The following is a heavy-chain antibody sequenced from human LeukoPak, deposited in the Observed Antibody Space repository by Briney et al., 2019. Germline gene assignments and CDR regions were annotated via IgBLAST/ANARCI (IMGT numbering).Heavy chain of an antibody. CDR2: ISSNGGST. CDR3: AKSGLNRFDY. Sequence: GGSLRLSCAASGFTFSSYAMHWVRQAPGKGLEYVSAISSNGGSTYYANSVKGRFTISRDNSKNTLYLQMNNLRAGDTAIYYCAKSGLNRFDYWGQGTLVTVSS. V-gene: IGHV3-64*01. D-gene: IGHD2-15*01. CDR1: GFTFSSYA. J-gene: IGHJ4*02.